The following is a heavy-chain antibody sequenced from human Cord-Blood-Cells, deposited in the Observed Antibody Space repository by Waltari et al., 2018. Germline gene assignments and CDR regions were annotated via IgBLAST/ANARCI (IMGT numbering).Heavy chain of an antibody. D-gene: IGHD7-27*01. CDR2: RSYEGHNK. Sequence: QVQLVGAGGGVVQPGRSLRLSCAASGFTFSCYAMHWVRQAPGKGLEWVAVRSYEGHNKDTEASEKGRFTISRDNSKNTLYLRMNSLRAEDTAVYYCARGDGDLDYWGQGTLVTVSS. CDR3: ARGDGDLDY. V-gene: IGHV3-30*04. CDR1: GFTFSCYA. J-gene: IGHJ4*02.